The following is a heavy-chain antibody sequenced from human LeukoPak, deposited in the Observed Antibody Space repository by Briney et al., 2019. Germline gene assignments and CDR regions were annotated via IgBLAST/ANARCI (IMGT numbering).Heavy chain of an antibody. V-gene: IGHV3-23*01. CDR2: ISGSGRST. CDR1: GFTFSTYA. J-gene: IGHJ4*02. CDR3: AKDQGGVAGGFDS. D-gene: IGHD6-19*01. Sequence: GGSLRLSCAASGFTFSTYAMSWVRQAPGKGLEWVSAISGSGRSTYYADSVKGRFSISRDNSKNTLYLQIYSLRAEDTAVYYCAKDQGGVAGGFDSWGQGTLVTVSS.